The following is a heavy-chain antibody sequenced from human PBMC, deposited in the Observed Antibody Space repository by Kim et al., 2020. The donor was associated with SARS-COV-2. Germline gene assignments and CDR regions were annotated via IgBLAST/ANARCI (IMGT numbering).Heavy chain of an antibody. V-gene: IGHV1-69*01. Sequence: AQKFQGRVTITADESTSTAYMELSSLRSEDTAVYYCARQYSSGWTDAFDIWGQGTMVTVSS. J-gene: IGHJ3*02. D-gene: IGHD6-19*01. CDR3: ARQYSSGWTDAFDI.